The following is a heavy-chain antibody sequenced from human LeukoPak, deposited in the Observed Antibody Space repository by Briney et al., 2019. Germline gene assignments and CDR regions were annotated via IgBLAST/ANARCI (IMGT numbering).Heavy chain of an antibody. J-gene: IGHJ4*02. CDR2: IRGKGFSDPP. D-gene: IGHD1-26*01. CDR3: AKGARWELPLDY. Sequence: GGSLRLSCAASGFTFSDSAIHWVRQASGRGLEWVGRIRGKGFSDPPAYAASVKDRFTISGDDSESTAYLQMNSLRADDTAVYYCAKGARWELPLDYWGQGTLVTVSS. CDR1: GFTFSDSA. V-gene: IGHV3-73*01.